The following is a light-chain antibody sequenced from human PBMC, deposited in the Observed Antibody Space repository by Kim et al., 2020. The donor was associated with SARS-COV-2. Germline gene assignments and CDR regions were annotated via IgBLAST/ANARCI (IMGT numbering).Light chain of an antibody. CDR1: QSVSSSY. CDR2: GAS. Sequence: APGERTTLSRRASQSVSSSYLAGYQQKPGQAPRLLIYGASSRATGVPDRFSGSGSGTDFTLTITRLEPEDFAVYYCQQYGNSPHTFGQGTKVDIK. J-gene: IGKJ1*01. V-gene: IGKV3-20*01. CDR3: QQYGNSPHT.